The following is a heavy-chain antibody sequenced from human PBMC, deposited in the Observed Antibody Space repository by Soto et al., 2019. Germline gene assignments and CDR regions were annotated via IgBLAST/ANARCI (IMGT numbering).Heavy chain of an antibody. J-gene: IGHJ4*02. V-gene: IGHV4-61*01. CDR2: INNSGST. D-gene: IGHD3-10*01. Sequence: PSETLSLTCTVSGGSVSSGSYYWSWIRQPPGKGLEWIGEINNSGSTNYNSSLKSRISISIDMSKNQLSLKMTSVTAADTAMYYCARVEGYGSERDYNDYWSRGTSVIVSS. CDR1: GGSVSSGSYY. CDR3: ARVEGYGSERDYNDY.